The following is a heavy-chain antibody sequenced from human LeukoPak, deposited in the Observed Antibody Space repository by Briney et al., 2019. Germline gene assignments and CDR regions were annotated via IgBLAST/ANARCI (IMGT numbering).Heavy chain of an antibody. D-gene: IGHD6-13*01. V-gene: IGHV3-48*04. Sequence: PGGSLGLSCAASGLTFSSYSMTWVGQAPGKGLGWVSYISSSSSTIYYADSVKGRFTISRDNAKNSLYLQMNSLRAEDTAVYYCARDSSSWYNWFDPWGQGTLVTVSS. J-gene: IGHJ5*02. CDR2: ISSSSSTI. CDR3: ARDSSSWYNWFDP. CDR1: GLTFSSYS.